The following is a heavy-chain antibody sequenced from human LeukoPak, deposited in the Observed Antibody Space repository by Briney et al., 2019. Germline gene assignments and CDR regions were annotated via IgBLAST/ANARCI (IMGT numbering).Heavy chain of an antibody. D-gene: IGHD6-19*01. CDR2: MYLGGTT. CDR1: GGSISSLNL. Sequence: GTLSLTCIVSGGSISSLNLWSWLRQPPGKGLEWIGEMYLGGTTNFNPSLKSRVTILIDKSKNQLSLQLTSVTATDTAVYYCAGLEGRYSTDWFYFFDYWGQGALVTVSS. J-gene: IGHJ4*02. CDR3: AGLEGRYSTDWFYFFDY. V-gene: IGHV4-4*02.